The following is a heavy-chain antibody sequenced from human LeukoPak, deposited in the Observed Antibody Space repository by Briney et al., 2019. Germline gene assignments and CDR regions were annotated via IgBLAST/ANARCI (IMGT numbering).Heavy chain of an antibody. CDR1: GFTFSSYV. D-gene: IGHD3-3*01. CDR2: ISGSGGST. CDR3: AKDWEWLCDY. V-gene: IGHV3-23*01. Sequence: GGSLRLSCAASGFTFSSYVMNWVRQAPGKGLEWVSSISGSGGSTYYADSVKGRFTISRDNSKNTLNLQMNSLAVEDTAVYYCAKDWEWLCDYWGQGILVTVSS. J-gene: IGHJ4*02.